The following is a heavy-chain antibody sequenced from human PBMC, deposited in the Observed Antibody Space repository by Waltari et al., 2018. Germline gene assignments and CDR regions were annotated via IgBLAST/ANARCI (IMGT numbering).Heavy chain of an antibody. D-gene: IGHD6-6*01. CDR1: GGSFSGYY. CDR2: INHGGSN. J-gene: IGHJ4*02. Sequence: QVQLQQWGAGLLKPSETLSLSCAVYGGSFSGYYWSWIRQPPGKGLEWIGEINHGGSNNYNPPLRRRVTISVDTSKNQFSLKLSSVTAADTAVYYCARAEYSSSGGMGYWGQGTLVTVSS. V-gene: IGHV4-34*01. CDR3: ARAEYSSSGGMGY.